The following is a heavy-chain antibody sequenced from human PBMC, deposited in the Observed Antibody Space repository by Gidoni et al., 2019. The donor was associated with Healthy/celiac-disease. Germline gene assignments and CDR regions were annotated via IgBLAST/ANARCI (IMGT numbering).Heavy chain of an antibody. V-gene: IGHV1-18*01. CDR3: ARDSGGGRFTGYSSGWYPDY. D-gene: IGHD6-19*01. Sequence: QVQLVQSGAEVKKPGASVKVSCQASGYTFTSYGIRWVRQAPGQGLEWMGWISAYNGNTNYAQKLQGRVTMTTDTSTSTAYMELRSLRSDDTAVYYCARDSGGGRFTGYSSGWYPDYWGQGTLVTVSS. J-gene: IGHJ4*02. CDR2: ISAYNGNT. CDR1: GYTFTSYG.